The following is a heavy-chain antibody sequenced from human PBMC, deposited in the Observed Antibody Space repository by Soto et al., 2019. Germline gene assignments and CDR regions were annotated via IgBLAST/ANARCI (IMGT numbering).Heavy chain of an antibody. Sequence: PSETLSLTCTVSGGSISSYYWSWIRQPPGKGLEWIGYIYYSGSTNYNPSLKSRVTISVDTSKNQFSLKLSSVTAADTAVYYCARVSGRYSYGRSGWSLSGYYGMDVWGQGTTVTVAS. CDR2: IYYSGST. CDR1: GGSISSYY. D-gene: IGHD5-18*01. V-gene: IGHV4-59*01. J-gene: IGHJ6*02. CDR3: ARVSGRYSYGRSGWSLSGYYGMDV.